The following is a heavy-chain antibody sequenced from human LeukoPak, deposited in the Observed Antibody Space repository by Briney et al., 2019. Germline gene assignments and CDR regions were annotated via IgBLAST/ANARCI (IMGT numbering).Heavy chain of an antibody. CDR1: GFTFSPYW. D-gene: IGHD1-26*01. CDR2: IKLDGSEK. CDR3: ARAPIGRAYAFDI. V-gene: IGHV3-7*01. Sequence: GGSLRLSCAASGFTFSPYWMTWVRQAPGKGLEWVANIKLDGSEKYYVDSVKGRFTISRDNAKNSLYLQMNSLRAEDTAVYYCARAPIGRAYAFDIWGQGIMVTVSS. J-gene: IGHJ3*02.